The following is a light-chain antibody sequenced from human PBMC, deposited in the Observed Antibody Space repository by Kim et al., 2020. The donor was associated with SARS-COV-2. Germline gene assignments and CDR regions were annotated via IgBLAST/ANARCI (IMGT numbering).Light chain of an antibody. CDR2: RDT. J-gene: IGLJ3*02. V-gene: IGLV3-1*01. CDR3: QAWDSSAVV. CDR1: KLGEKY. Sequence: SVSPGQTARITCSGDKLGEKYPCLYQQKPRQSPVLVIYRDTKRPSGIPERFSGYTSVNTATLTISGTQAVDEADYYCQAWDSSAVVFGGGTQLTVL.